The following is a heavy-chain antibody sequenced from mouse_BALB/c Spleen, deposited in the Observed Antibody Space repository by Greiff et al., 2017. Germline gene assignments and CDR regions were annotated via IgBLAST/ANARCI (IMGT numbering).Heavy chain of an antibody. CDR1: GYTFTSYY. CDR2: INPSNGGT. Sequence: QVQLQQSGAELVKPGASVKLSCKASGYTFTSYYMYWVKQRPGQGLEWIGEINPSNGGTNFNEKFKSKATLTVDKSSSTAYMQLSSLTSEDSAVYYCARSTPRSYFDYWGQGTTLTVSS. V-gene: IGHV1S81*02. CDR3: ARSTPRSYFDY. J-gene: IGHJ2*01.